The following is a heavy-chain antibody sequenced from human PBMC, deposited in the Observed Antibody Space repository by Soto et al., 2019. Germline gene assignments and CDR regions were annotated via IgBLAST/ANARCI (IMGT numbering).Heavy chain of an antibody. CDR3: ARSPMRAYYDSSGYYYGKLDY. V-gene: IGHV1-18*01. Sequence: ASVKVSCKASGYTFTNYGITWVRQAPGQGLEWMGWIGAYNGDTHYTERLQGRVTMTTDTSTSTAYMELRSLRSDDTAVYYCARSPMRAYYDSSGYYYGKLDYWGQGTLVTVSS. CDR2: IGAYNGDT. J-gene: IGHJ4*02. D-gene: IGHD3-22*01. CDR1: GYTFTNYG.